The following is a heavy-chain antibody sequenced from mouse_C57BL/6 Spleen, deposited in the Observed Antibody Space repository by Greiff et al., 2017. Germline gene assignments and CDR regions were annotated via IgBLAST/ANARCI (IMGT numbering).Heavy chain of an antibody. CDR2: IDPNSGGT. Sequence: QVQLKQPGAELVKPGASVKLSCKASGYTFTSYWMHWVKQRPGRGLEWIGRIDPNSGGTKYNEKFKSKATLTVDKPSSTAYMQLSSLTSEDSAVYYCARFYGHYGGYFDYWGQGTTLTVSS. D-gene: IGHD2-1*01. J-gene: IGHJ2*01. CDR3: ARFYGHYGGYFDY. V-gene: IGHV1-72*01. CDR1: GYTFTSYW.